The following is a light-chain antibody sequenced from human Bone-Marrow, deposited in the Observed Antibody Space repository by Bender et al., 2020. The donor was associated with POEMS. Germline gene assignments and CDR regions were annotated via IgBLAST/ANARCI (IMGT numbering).Light chain of an antibody. Sequence: QSVLTQPPSASGTPGQRVTISCSGSSSNIGRNYVYWYQQLAGTAPKLLIYKNNQRPSGVPNRFSGSKSGNTASLTVSGLQAEDEADYYCSSYTSTSVIFGGGTKLTVL. J-gene: IGLJ2*01. CDR1: SSNIGRNY. CDR2: KNN. CDR3: SSYTSTSVI. V-gene: IGLV1-47*01.